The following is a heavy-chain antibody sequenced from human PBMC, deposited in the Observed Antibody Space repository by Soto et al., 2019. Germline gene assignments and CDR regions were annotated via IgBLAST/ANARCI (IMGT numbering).Heavy chain of an antibody. V-gene: IGHV1-3*01. CDR3: ARDIGGLYDFDY. CDR2: IKGGNSNT. Sequence: PGQRLEWMGWIKGGNSNTKYSQKFQGRVTITRDTAASTAYMELSRLRSEDMAVYYCARDIGGLYDFDYWGQRPLV. D-gene: IGHD3-16*01. J-gene: IGHJ4*02.